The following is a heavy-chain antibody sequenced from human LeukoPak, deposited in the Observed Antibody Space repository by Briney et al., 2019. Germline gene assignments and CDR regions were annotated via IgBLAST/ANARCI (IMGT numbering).Heavy chain of an antibody. Sequence: GGSLRLSCAASGFTFSSYGMHWVRQAPGEGLEWVAVIWYDGSNKYYADSVKGRFTISRDNSKNTLYLQMNSLRAEDTAVYYCAREGYRTNGVCLGPGNSLYGMGVWGQGTTVTVSS. J-gene: IGHJ6*02. D-gene: IGHD2-8*01. CDR1: GFTFSSYG. CDR3: AREGYRTNGVCLGPGNSLYGMGV. V-gene: IGHV3-33*01. CDR2: IWYDGSNK.